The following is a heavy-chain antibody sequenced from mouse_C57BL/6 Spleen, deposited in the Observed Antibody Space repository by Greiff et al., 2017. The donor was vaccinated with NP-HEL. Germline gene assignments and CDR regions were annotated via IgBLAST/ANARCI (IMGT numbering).Heavy chain of an antibody. J-gene: IGHJ4*01. CDR2: ISSGGDYI. V-gene: IGHV5-9-1*02. CDR3: TRGDYYGSSYYAMDY. D-gene: IGHD1-1*01. CDR1: GFTFSSYA. Sequence: EVQVVESGEGLVKPGGSLKLSCAASGFTFSSYAMSWVRQTPEKRLEWVAYISSGGDYIYYADTVKGRFTISRDNARNTLYLQMSSLKSEDTAMYYCTRGDYYGSSYYAMDYWGQGTSVTVSS.